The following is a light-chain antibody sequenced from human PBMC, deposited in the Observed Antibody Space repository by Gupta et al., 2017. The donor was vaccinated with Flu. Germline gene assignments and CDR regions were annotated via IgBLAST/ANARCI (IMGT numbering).Light chain of an antibody. CDR1: SSNIGSNY. J-gene: IGLJ2*01. CDR3: GTWDSSLSDVV. V-gene: IGLV1-51*01. Sequence: QSVLPQPPSVSSAPGQKVTISCSGSSSNIGSNYVSWSQHRPGTAPKLLIYNNSNRPTGIPDRFSGSKSGTSATVDITGLQTGDEADFYCGTWDSSLSDVVFGGGTKLTVV. CDR2: NNS.